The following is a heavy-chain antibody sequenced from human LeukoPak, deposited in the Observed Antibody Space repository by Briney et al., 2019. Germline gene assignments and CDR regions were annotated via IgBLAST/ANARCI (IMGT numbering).Heavy chain of an antibody. V-gene: IGHV4-59*01. CDR2: IYYSGST. CDR3: AREPYYYDSSGYAAPDYMDV. Sequence: SETLSLTCTVSGGSISSYYWSWIRQPPGKGLEWIGYIYYSGSTNYNPSLKSRVTISVDTSKNQFSLKLSSVTAADTAVYYCAREPYYYDSSGYAAPDYMDVWGKGTTVTVSS. CDR1: GGSISSYY. D-gene: IGHD3-22*01. J-gene: IGHJ6*03.